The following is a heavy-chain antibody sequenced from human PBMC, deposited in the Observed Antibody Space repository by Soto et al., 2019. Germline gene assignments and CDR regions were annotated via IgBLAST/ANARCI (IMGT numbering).Heavy chain of an antibody. CDR3: ARRYGASFDY. V-gene: IGHV4-59*01. CDR1: GGSISSYY. Sequence: SETLSLTCPVSGGSISSYYWSWIRQPPGKGLEWIGYIYYSGSTNYNPSLKSRVTISVDTSKNQFSLKLSSVTAADTAVYYCARRYGASFDYWGQGTLVTISS. D-gene: IGHD4-17*01. J-gene: IGHJ4*02. CDR2: IYYSGST.